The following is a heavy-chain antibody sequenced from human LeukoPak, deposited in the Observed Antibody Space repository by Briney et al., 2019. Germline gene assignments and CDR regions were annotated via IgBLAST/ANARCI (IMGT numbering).Heavy chain of an antibody. V-gene: IGHV4-39*01. CDR1: GGSISSSSYY. D-gene: IGHD3-22*01. Sequence: TSETLSLTCTVSGGSISSSSYYWGWIRQPPGKGLEWIGNIYYSGSTYYNPSLKSRVTIFVDTSKNQFSLKLSSVTAADTAVYYCARNYYDSSDYYPWYFDYWGQGTLVTVSS. CDR2: IYYSGST. J-gene: IGHJ4*02. CDR3: ARNYYDSSDYYPWYFDY.